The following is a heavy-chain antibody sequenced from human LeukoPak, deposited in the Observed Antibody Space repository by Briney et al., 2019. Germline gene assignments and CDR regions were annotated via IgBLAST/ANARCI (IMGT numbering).Heavy chain of an antibody. Sequence: SETLSLTCTVSGGSISSYYWSWIRQPPGKGLEWIGYIYYSGSTNYNPSLKSRVTISVDTSKNQFSLKLSSVTAADTAVYYCARGPTMVRGVITRDYWGQGTLVTVSS. D-gene: IGHD3-10*01. CDR3: ARGPTMVRGVITRDY. V-gene: IGHV4-59*12. CDR1: GGSISSYY. J-gene: IGHJ4*02. CDR2: IYYSGST.